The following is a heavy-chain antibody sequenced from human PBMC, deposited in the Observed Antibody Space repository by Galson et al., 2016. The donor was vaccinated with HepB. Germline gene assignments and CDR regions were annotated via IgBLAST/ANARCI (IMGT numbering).Heavy chain of an antibody. CDR3: IRDYFGIDY. Sequence: SLRLSCAASGFTFRRSWMHWFRLRPGKGPEWVSRIDNDGRERFYADSVRGRFTISRDNSRNTLYLQMNRLTAEDTAVYYCIRDYFGIDYWGQGVLVAVSS. CDR1: GFTFRRSW. CDR2: IDNDGRER. D-gene: IGHD2/OR15-2a*01. J-gene: IGHJ4*02. V-gene: IGHV3-74*01.